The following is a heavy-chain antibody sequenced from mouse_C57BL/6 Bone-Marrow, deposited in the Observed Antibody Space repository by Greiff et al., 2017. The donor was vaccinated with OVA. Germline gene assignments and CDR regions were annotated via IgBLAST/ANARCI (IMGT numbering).Heavy chain of an antibody. CDR3: ARYYGSSYPHAMDD. V-gene: IGHV5-9*01. CDR1: GFTFSSYT. J-gene: IGHJ4*01. D-gene: IGHD1-1*01. Sequence: EVQLVESGGGLVKPGGSLKLSCAASGFTFSSYTMSWVRQTPEKRLEWVATISGGGGNTYYPDSVKGRFTISRDNAKNTLYLQMSSLRSEDTALYYCARYYGSSYPHAMDDWGQGTSVTVSS. CDR2: ISGGGGNT.